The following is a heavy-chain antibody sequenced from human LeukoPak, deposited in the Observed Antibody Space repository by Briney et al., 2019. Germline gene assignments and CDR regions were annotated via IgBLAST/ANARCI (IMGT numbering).Heavy chain of an antibody. CDR3: AKADSSGYFYYYYYYMDV. CDR1: GFTFSSYA. CDR2: ISGSGGST. Sequence: GGSLRLSCAASGFTFSSYAMSWVRQAPGKGLEWVSAISGSGGSTYYADSVKGRFTISRDNSKNTLYLQMNSLRAEDTAVYYCAKADSSGYFYYYYYYMDVWGKGTTVTVSS. D-gene: IGHD3-22*01. V-gene: IGHV3-23*01. J-gene: IGHJ6*03.